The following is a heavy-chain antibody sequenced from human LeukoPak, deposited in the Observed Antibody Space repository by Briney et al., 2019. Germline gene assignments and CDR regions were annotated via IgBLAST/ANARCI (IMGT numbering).Heavy chain of an antibody. CDR1: GFTFSSYA. CDR3: AREKGRGVISPYYDY. D-gene: IGHD3-10*01. V-gene: IGHV3-23*01. J-gene: IGHJ4*02. CDR2: ISGSGGST. Sequence: GGSLRLSCAASGFTFSSYAMSWVRQAPGKGLEWVSVISGSGGSTYYADSVKGRFTISRDTSKNTLSLQMNSLRVEDTAVYYCAREKGRGVISPYYDYWGQGTRVTVSS.